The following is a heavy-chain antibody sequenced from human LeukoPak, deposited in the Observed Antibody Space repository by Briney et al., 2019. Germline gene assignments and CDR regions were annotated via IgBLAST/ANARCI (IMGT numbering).Heavy chain of an antibody. CDR2: ISNGNT. V-gene: IGHV3-23*01. D-gene: IGHD2-21*02. J-gene: IGHJ5*02. CDR1: GFPFSNHA. Sequence: GGSLRLSCAASGFPFSNHAMSWVRQPPGKGLEWVSAISNGNTYYADPVRGRFTISRDDSKNMVYLQMNSLRVEDTARYYCVREAGYCASVCLKSNWFDPWGQGTLVTVSS. CDR3: VREAGYCASVCLKSNWFDP.